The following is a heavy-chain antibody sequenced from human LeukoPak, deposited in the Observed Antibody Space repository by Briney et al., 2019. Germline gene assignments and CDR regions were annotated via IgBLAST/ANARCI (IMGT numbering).Heavy chain of an antibody. CDR2: YDPEDGET. J-gene: IGHJ5*02. CDR1: GYTLTELS. D-gene: IGHD2-15*01. Sequence: ASVKVSCKVSGYTLTELSMHWVRQAPGKGLEWMGGYDPEDGETIYAQKLQGRVTMTTDTSTSTAYMELRSLRSDDTAVYYCARSPDIVVVVAATPGGNWFDPWGQGTLVTVSS. V-gene: IGHV1-24*01. CDR3: ARSPDIVVVVAATPGGNWFDP.